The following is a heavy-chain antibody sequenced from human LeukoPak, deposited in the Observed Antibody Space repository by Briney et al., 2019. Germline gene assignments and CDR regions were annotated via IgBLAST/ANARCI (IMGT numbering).Heavy chain of an antibody. Sequence: ASVKVSCKASGYTFTGYYIHRVRQAPGQGLEWMGWINPNSGGTNYAQKFQGRVTMTRDASISTAYMELSRVRYDDTAVYYCARDRRAAGRWFDPWGQGTLVTVSS. CDR1: GYTFTGYY. D-gene: IGHD6-13*01. CDR2: INPNSGGT. V-gene: IGHV1-2*02. J-gene: IGHJ5*02. CDR3: ARDRRAAGRWFDP.